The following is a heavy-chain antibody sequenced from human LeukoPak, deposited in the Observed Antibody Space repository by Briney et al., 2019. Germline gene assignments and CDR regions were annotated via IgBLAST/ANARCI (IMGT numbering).Heavy chain of an antibody. CDR2: IRYDGSNK. V-gene: IGHV3-30*02. Sequence: QSGGSLRLSCAASGFTFSSYGMHWVRQAPGKGLEWVAFIRYDGSNKYYADSVKGRFTISRDNSKNTLYLQMNSLRAEDTAVYYCAKDRPYYGSGSFVDYWGQGTLVTVSS. CDR1: GFTFSSYG. CDR3: AKDRPYYGSGSFVDY. D-gene: IGHD3-10*01. J-gene: IGHJ4*02.